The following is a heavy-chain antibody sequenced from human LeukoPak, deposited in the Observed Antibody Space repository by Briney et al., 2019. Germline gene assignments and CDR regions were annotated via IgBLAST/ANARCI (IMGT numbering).Heavy chain of an antibody. Sequence: ASVKVSCKASGYTFTGYYMHWVRQAPGQGLEWMGWINPTSGGTNYAQKFQGRVTMTRDTSISTAYMELSRLRSDDTAVYYCARDNNRNWFDPWGQGTLVTVSS. CDR2: INPTSGGT. J-gene: IGHJ5*02. CDR3: ARDNNRNWFDP. D-gene: IGHD2/OR15-2a*01. CDR1: GYTFTGYY. V-gene: IGHV1-2*02.